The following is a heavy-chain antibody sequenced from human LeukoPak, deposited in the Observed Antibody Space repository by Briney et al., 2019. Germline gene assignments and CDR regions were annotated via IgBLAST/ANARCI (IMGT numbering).Heavy chain of an antibody. CDR1: GGSISSYY. CDR2: IYTSGST. V-gene: IGHV4-4*07. Sequence: ASETLSLTCTVSGGSISSYYWSWIRQPAGKGLEWIGRIYTSGSTNYNPSLKSRVTMSVDTSKNQFSLKLSSATAADTAVYYCAREQLMGYYDSSGYYNWFDPWGQGTLVTVSS. J-gene: IGHJ5*02. D-gene: IGHD3-22*01. CDR3: AREQLMGYYDSSGYYNWFDP.